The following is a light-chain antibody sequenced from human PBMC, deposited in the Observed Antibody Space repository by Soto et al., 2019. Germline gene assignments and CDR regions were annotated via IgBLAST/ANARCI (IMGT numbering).Light chain of an antibody. CDR3: SAYTVSRTYV. Sequence: QSALTQPASVSGSPGQSITISCTGTSGDVGAYNFVSWHQRHPGKAPKLMIYNVYDRPSGISYRFSVSKSGNTASLTISGLQGEDEADYYCSAYTVSRTYVFXTGTKLTVL. V-gene: IGLV2-14*03. J-gene: IGLJ1*01. CDR1: SGDVGAYNF. CDR2: NVY.